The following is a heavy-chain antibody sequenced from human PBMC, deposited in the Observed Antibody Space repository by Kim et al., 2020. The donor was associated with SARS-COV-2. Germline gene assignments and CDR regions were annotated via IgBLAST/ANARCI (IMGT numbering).Heavy chain of an antibody. D-gene: IGHD3-10*01. CDR2: INWNGGST. J-gene: IGHJ4*02. Sequence: GGSLRLSCAASGFTFDDYGMSWVRQAPGKGLEWVSGINWNGGSTGYADSVKGRFTISRDNAKNSLYLQMNSLRAEDTALYYCARGGVYYYGSGSLPNWGQGTLVTVSS. CDR1: GFTFDDYG. V-gene: IGHV3-20*04. CDR3: ARGGVYYYGSGSLPN.